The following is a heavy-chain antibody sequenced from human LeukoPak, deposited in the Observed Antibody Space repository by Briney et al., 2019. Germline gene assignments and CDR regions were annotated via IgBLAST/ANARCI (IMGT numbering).Heavy chain of an antibody. D-gene: IGHD3-10*01. J-gene: IGHJ4*02. V-gene: IGHV3-74*01. CDR1: GFPFSSYW. Sequence: PGGSLRLSCAASGFPFSSYWMHWVRQAPGKGLVWVSRISSDGSITNYADSVKGRFTISRDNAKNTLYLQMNSLRAEDTAVYYCARDRGPRTGSMVREAYDNWGQGTLVTVSS. CDR3: ARDRGPRTGSMVREAYDN. CDR2: ISSDGSIT.